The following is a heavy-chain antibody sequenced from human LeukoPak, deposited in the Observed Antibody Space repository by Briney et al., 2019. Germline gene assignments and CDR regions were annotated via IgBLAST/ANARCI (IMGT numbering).Heavy chain of an antibody. Sequence: ASVKVSCKASGYTFTGNYIHWVRQAPGQGLEWMGWISAYNGNTNYAQKLQGRVTMTTDTSTSTAYMELRSLRSDDTAVYYCATRNDLYYFDYWGQGTLVTVSS. CDR2: ISAYNGNT. D-gene: IGHD1-1*01. V-gene: IGHV1-18*04. CDR1: GYTFTGNY. J-gene: IGHJ4*02. CDR3: ATRNDLYYFDY.